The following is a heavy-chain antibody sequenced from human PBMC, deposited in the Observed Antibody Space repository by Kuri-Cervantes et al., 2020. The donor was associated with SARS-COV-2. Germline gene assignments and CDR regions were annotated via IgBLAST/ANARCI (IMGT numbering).Heavy chain of an antibody. D-gene: IGHD3-9*01. CDR2: ISFDGSNK. J-gene: IGHJ6*02. CDR1: GFTFSSYG. Sequence: GGSLRLSCAASGFTFSSYGMHWVRQAPGKGLEWVAVISFDGSNKDYADSVKGRFTISRDNSKNTLYLQMNSLRAEDTAVYYCARQDYDILTGTPRNYYYYGMDVWGQGTTVTVSS. CDR3: ARQDYDILTGTPRNYYYYGMDV. V-gene: IGHV3-30*03.